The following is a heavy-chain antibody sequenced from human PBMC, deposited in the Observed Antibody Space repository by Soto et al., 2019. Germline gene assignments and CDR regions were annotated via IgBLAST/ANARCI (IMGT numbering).Heavy chain of an antibody. Sequence: AASVKVSCKASGYTFTGYYMHWVRQAPGQGLEWMGWINPNSGGTNYAQKFQGRVTMTRDTSISTAYMELSRLRSDDTAVYYCARDSYSGSSGWFDPWGQGTLVTVSS. CDR2: INPNSGGT. CDR1: GYTFTGYY. V-gene: IGHV1-2*02. D-gene: IGHD1-26*01. J-gene: IGHJ5*02. CDR3: ARDSYSGSSGWFDP.